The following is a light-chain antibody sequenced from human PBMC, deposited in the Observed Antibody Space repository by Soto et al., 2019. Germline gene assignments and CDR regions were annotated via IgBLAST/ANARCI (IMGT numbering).Light chain of an antibody. CDR1: SSDVGGYNY. CDR2: DVS. V-gene: IGLV2-14*01. J-gene: IGLJ1*01. CDR3: SSYTSSSPLAA. Sequence: QSALTQPASVSGSPGQSITISCTGTSSDVGGYNYVSWYQQHPGKAPKLMIYDVSNRPSGVSNRFSGSKSGNTASLTISGLQAEDEADYYCSSYTSSSPLAAFVTGTKVTVL.